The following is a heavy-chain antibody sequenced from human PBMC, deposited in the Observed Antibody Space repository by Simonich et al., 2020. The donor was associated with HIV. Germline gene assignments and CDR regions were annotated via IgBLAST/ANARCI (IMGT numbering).Heavy chain of an antibody. V-gene: IGHV7-4-1*01. CDR1: GYTFRNYA. Sequence: QMQLVQSESELKKPGASVEVSCQASGYTFRNYAINWVRQAPGQGPGWRGWINPKTGNQTYAKGFTGRVVSSSDRAVTTAYLQSRSLKAEDTAVYYCARDPRSMGFFDYWGQGTLITVSS. CDR2: INPKTGNQ. D-gene: IGHD4-17*01. CDR3: ARDPRSMGFFDY. J-gene: IGHJ4*02.